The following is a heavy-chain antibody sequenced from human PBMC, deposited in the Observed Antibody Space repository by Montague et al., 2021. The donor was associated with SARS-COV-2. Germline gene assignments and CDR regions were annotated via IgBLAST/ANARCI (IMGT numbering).Heavy chain of an antibody. CDR2: RYQNGDT. D-gene: IGHD3-3*01. CDR3: ARSGVGIFDFSYSDS. V-gene: IGHV4-38-2*02. CDR1: GFSISSGYY. Sequence: SETLSLTCSVSGFSISSGYYWGWIRQTPGKGLEWIWSRYQNGDTXXSPSLERPVTILLDTSKNQFSLSLTSVTAADTAVYYCARSGVGIFDFSYSDSWGQGSLVIVSS. J-gene: IGHJ4*02.